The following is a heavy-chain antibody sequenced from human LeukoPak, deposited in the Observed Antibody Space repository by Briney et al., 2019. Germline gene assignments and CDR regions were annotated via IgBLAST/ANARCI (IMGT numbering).Heavy chain of an antibody. Sequence: GGSLRLSCAASGFAFSRYWMHWVRQAPGKGLVLVSRINSDGRSTSYADSVKGRFTISRDNAKNTLFLQVNSLRAEDTAVYYCARAYYYDSPFDYWGQGTLVTVSS. J-gene: IGHJ4*02. D-gene: IGHD3-22*01. CDR2: INSDGRST. CDR1: GFAFSRYW. V-gene: IGHV3-74*01. CDR3: ARAYYYDSPFDY.